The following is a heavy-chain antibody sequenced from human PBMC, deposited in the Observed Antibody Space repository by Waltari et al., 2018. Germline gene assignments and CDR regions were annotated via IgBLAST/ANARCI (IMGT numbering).Heavy chain of an antibody. CDR3: ARQVGYGDYRDYYYYGMDV. CDR1: VGSIRSYY. CDR2: IYYSGST. D-gene: IGHD4-17*01. J-gene: IGHJ6*02. Sequence: QVQLQESGPGLVKPSETLSLTCTVSVGSIRSYYWTWLRPPPATGLEWIGYIYYSGSTNYNPSLKSRVTISVDTSKNQFSLKLSSVTAADTAVYYCARQVGYGDYRDYYYYGMDVWGQGTTVTVSS. V-gene: IGHV4-59*01.